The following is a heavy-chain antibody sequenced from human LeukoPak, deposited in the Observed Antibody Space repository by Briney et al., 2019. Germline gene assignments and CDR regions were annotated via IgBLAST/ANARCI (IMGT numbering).Heavy chain of an antibody. CDR1: GGSFSGYY. CDR3: ARRGAVTTERFDY. Sequence: SETLSLTCAVYGGSFSGYYWSWIRQPPGKGLERIGSIYYSGSTYYNPSLKSRVTISVDTSKNQFSLKLSSVTAADTAVYYCARRGAVTTERFDYWGQGTLVTVSS. D-gene: IGHD1-1*01. CDR2: IYYSGST. V-gene: IGHV4-34*01. J-gene: IGHJ4*02.